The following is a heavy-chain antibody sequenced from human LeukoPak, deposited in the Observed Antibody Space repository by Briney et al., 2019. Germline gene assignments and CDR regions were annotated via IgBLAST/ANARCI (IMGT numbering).Heavy chain of an antibody. J-gene: IGHJ4*02. CDR1: GGSISSYY. D-gene: IGHD6-19*01. CDR2: IYYSGST. Sequence: SETLSLTCTVSGGSISSYYWSWIRQPPGKGLEWIGYIYYSGSTNYNPSLKSRVTISVDTSKNQFSLKLSSVTAADTAVYYCARRALAVAIGGFDYWGQGTLVTVSS. V-gene: IGHV4-59*08. CDR3: ARRALAVAIGGFDY.